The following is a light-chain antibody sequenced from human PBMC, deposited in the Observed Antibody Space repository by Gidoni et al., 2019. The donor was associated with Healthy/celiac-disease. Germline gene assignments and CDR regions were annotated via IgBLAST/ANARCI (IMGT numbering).Light chain of an antibody. V-gene: IGKV1-39*01. CDR2: AAS. CDR1: QSISSY. Sequence: DIQMTEYPSSLSASVGDRVTITCRASQSISSYLNWYQQKPGKAPKLLIYAASSVQSGVPSSFSGRVCGTDFTLTISILQPGDFATYYCQQSYSTPFTFGPGTKVDIK. J-gene: IGKJ3*01. CDR3: QQSYSTPFT.